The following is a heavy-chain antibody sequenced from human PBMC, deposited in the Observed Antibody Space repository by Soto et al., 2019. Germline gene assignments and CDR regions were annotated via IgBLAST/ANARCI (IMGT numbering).Heavy chain of an antibody. D-gene: IGHD1-1*01. J-gene: IGHJ4*02. V-gene: IGHV4-59*08. Sequence: SETLSLTCTVSGGSISSYYWSWIRQPPGKGLEWIGYIYYSGSTNYNPSLKSRVTISVDTSKNQFSLKLSSVTAADTAVYYCARRYRYIFDYWGQGTLVTVSS. CDR1: GGSISSYY. CDR3: ARRYRYIFDY. CDR2: IYYSGST.